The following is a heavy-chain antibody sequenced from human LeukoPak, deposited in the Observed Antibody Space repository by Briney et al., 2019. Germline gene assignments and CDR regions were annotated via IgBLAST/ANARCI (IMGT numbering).Heavy chain of an antibody. Sequence: PSETLSLICTVSGGSTTNSYWSWIRHSAGTGMEWIGRIHATGSTNYDPSLTSRVSMSLDMPTNQFSLTLSAVTVADTATYYCARLFDRDVWGQGTLVTVSP. CDR3: ARLFDRDV. CDR1: GGSTTNSY. V-gene: IGHV4-4*07. CDR2: IHATGST. D-gene: IGHD3-9*01. J-gene: IGHJ3*01.